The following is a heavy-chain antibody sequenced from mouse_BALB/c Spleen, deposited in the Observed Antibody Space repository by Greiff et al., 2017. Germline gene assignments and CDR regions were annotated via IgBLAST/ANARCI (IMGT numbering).Heavy chain of an antibody. J-gene: IGHJ3*01. V-gene: IGHV1-14*01. CDR1: GYTFTSYV. CDR2: INPYNDGT. Sequence: EVQLQQSGPELVKPGASVTMSCKASGYTFTSYVMHWVKQKPGQGLEWIGYINPYNDGTKYNEKFKGKATLTSDKSSSTAYMELSRLTSEDSAVYYWARDGTDYRFPWFAYWGQGTLVTVSA. CDR3: ARDGTDYRFPWFAY. D-gene: IGHD2-14*01.